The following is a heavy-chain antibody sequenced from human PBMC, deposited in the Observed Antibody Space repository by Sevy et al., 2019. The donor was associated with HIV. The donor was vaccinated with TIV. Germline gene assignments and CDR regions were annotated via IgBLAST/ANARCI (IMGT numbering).Heavy chain of an antibody. CDR1: GFTFSVYW. D-gene: IGHD5-18*01. Sequence: GGSLRLSCAASGFTFSVYWMNWVRQAPGNGLEWVATMKEDGSEKYYVDSVKGQFTISRDNAKNSLYLQMNSLRAEDTAVYYCVREGVGGYSYSLDYWGQGTLVTVSS. J-gene: IGHJ4*02. V-gene: IGHV3-7*01. CDR3: VREGVGGYSYSLDY. CDR2: MKEDGSEK.